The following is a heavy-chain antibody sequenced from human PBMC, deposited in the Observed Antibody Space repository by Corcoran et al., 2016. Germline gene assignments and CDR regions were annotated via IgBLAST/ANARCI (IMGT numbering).Heavy chain of an antibody. CDR1: GGSINSGGYY. CDR2: IYYSGST. V-gene: IGHV4-31*03. J-gene: IGHJ4*02. CDR3: ARTRYYYDSSGVGSYYFDY. Sequence: QVQLQESGPGLVKPSQTLSLTCTVSGGSINSGGYYWSWIRQHPGKGLEWIGYIYYSGSTYYNPSLKSRVTISVDTSKNQFSLKLSSVTAADTAVYYCARTRYYYDSSGVGSYYFDYWGQGTLVTVSS. D-gene: IGHD3-22*01.